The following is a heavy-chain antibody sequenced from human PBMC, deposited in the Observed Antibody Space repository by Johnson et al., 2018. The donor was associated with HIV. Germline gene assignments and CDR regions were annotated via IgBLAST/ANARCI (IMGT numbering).Heavy chain of an antibody. D-gene: IGHD3-22*01. CDR1: GFTVSSNY. CDR3: TTVADLDRTYYYDSSGYWFVNFDI. J-gene: IGHJ3*02. V-gene: IGHV3-66*01. CDR2: IYSGGST. Sequence: VQLVESGGGLVQPGGSLRLSCAASGFTVSSNYMSWVRQAPGKGLEWVSVIYSGGSTYYADSVKGRFTISRDDSKNTLYLQMNSLKTEDTAVYYCTTVADLDRTYYYDSSGYWFVNFDIWGQGTMVTVSS.